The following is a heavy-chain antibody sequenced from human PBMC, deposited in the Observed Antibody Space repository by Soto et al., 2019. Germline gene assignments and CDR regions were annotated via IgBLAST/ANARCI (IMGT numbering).Heavy chain of an antibody. J-gene: IGHJ4*02. Sequence: QVQLVQSGAEVKKPGSSVKVSCKASGGTFSSYAISWVRQAPGQGLEWMGGIIPIFGTANYAQKFQGRVTITADESTSAAYMELSSLRAEATAVYYCARSPYYYDSSGYYNWGQGTLVTVSS. D-gene: IGHD3-22*01. CDR3: ARSPYYYDSSGYYN. CDR2: IIPIFGTA. V-gene: IGHV1-69*01. CDR1: GGTFSSYA.